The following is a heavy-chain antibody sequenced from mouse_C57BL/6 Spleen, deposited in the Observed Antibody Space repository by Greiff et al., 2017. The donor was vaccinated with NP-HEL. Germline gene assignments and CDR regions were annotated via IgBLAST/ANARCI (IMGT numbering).Heavy chain of an antibody. D-gene: IGHD1-1*01. CDR3: ARDYCGSSPGDY. V-gene: IGHV1-55*01. CDR2: IYPGSGST. J-gene: IGHJ2*01. CDR1: GYTFTSYW. Sequence: VQLQQSGAELVKPGASVKMSCKASGYTFTSYWITWVKQRPGQGLEWIGDIYPGSGSTNYNEKFKSKATLTVDTSSSTAYMQLSSLTSEDSAVYYCARDYCGSSPGDYWGQGTTLTVSS.